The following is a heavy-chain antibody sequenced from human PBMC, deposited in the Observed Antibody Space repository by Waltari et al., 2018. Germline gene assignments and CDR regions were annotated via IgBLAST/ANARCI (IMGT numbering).Heavy chain of an antibody. V-gene: IGHV3-48*01. CDR3: AREQSIAARN. CDR2: ISSSSSTI. CDR1: GFTFSSYS. J-gene: IGHJ4*02. D-gene: IGHD6-6*01. Sequence: EVQLVESGGGLVQPGGSLRLSCAASGFTFSSYSMTWVGQAAGKGREWVSYISSSSSTIYYAGSVKSGFTISRDNAKNSLYLQMNSLRAEDTAVYYCAREQSIAARNWGQGTLVTVSS.